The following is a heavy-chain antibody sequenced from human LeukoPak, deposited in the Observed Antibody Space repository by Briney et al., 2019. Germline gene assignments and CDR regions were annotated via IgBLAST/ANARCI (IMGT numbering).Heavy chain of an antibody. Sequence: GGSLRLSCVGSGLTFSGFEMNWVRQAPGKGLEWVSYIRGDGSIKTYADSVKGRFTISGDNAKNSLYLQMNSLRAEDTAIYYCARRFRDWGQGTLVTVSS. CDR2: IRGDGSIK. CDR3: ARRFRD. J-gene: IGHJ4*02. V-gene: IGHV3-48*03. D-gene: IGHD5-24*01. CDR1: GLTFSGFE.